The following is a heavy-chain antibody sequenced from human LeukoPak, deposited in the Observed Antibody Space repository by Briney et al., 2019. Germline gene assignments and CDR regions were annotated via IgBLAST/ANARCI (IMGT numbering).Heavy chain of an antibody. D-gene: IGHD5-24*01. CDR1: GFTFDDYG. Sequence: PGGSLRLSCAASGFTFDDYGMTWVRQAPGKGLEWVSGINWTGGSTGYADSVKGRFTISRDNAKNSLYLQMNSLRAEDTAVYYCARAGDGYKKLTDWGQGTLVTVSS. V-gene: IGHV3-20*04. J-gene: IGHJ4*02. CDR2: INWTGGST. CDR3: ARAGDGYKKLTD.